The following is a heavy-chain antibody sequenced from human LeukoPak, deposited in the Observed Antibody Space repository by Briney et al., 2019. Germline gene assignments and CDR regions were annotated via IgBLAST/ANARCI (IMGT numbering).Heavy chain of an antibody. J-gene: IGHJ4*02. V-gene: IGHV5-51*01. CDR1: GYNFPGCW. CDR2: IYPGDSDT. D-gene: IGHD3-22*01. Sequence: GESLKISCKGSGYNFPGCWIGWVRQMPGKGLEWMGIIYPGDSDTRYSPSFQGQVTISADKSISTAYLQWSSLKASDTAMYYCARRRYDSSGSKHADYWGQGTLVTVSS. CDR3: ARRRYDSSGSKHADY.